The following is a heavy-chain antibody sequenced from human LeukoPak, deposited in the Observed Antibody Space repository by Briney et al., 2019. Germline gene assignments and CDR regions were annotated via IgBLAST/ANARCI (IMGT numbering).Heavy chain of an antibody. CDR3: ASSPHYDILTGSST. V-gene: IGHV3-53*01. CDR2: IYSGGST. CDR1: GFTVSSNY. J-gene: IGHJ4*02. Sequence: PGGSLRLSCAASGFTVSSNYMSWVRQAPGKGLEWVSVIYSGGSTYYADSVKGRFTISRDNSNNTLYLQMNSLRAEDTAVYYCASSPHYDILTGSSTWGQGTLVTVSS. D-gene: IGHD3-9*01.